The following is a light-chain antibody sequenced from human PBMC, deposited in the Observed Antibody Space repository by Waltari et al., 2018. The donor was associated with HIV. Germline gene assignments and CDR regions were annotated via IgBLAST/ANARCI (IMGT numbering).Light chain of an antibody. Sequence: ELVLTQSPATLSLSPGARATLSCRASQSVDSFLAWYQQKPGLAPRLLIYDASNRATGIPARFSGSGSGTDFTLTISSLEPEDFAVYYCQQRSNWPPWTFGQGTKVEIK. CDR2: DAS. CDR3: QQRSNWPPWT. V-gene: IGKV3-11*01. CDR1: QSVDSF. J-gene: IGKJ1*01.